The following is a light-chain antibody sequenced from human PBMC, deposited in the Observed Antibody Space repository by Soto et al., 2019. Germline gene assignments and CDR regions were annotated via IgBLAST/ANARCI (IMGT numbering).Light chain of an antibody. CDR3: RSYAPSNPYV. J-gene: IGLJ1*01. CDR2: DVV. Sequence: QSALTQPPSASGSPGQSVTISCTGTKNDIGVYNFVSWYQHHPGKAPRLILYDVVQRPSGVPDRFSGSKSGNTLSLTVAGFQDADEADYVCRSYAPSNPYVFGSGTKLTVL. CDR1: KNDIGVYNF. V-gene: IGLV2-8*01.